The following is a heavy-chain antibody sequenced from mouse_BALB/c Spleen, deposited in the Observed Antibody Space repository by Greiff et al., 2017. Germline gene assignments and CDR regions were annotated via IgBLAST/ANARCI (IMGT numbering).Heavy chain of an antibody. V-gene: IGHV14-3*02. CDR2: IDPANGNT. CDR3: ARPRGSSWFDY. J-gene: IGHJ2*01. CDR1: GFNIKDTY. D-gene: IGHD1-1*01. Sequence: LVESGAELVKPGASVKLSCTASGFNIKDTYMHWVKQRPEQGLEWIGRIDPANGNTKYDPKFQGKATITADTSSNTAYLQLSSLTSEDTAVYYCARPRGSSWFDYWGQGTTLTVSS.